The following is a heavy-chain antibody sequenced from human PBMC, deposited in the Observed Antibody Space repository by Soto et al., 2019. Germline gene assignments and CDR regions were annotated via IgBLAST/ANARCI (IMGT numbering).Heavy chain of an antibody. CDR1: GYTFTAYY. CDR3: ARNMDYYYGRGSGNGHGV. Sequence: QVQLVQSGAEVKEPGDSVRVSCEASGYTFTAYYIHWVRRAPGQGLEWMGWINPKFGDTTYAQDFQGSVYMTRDMSISTVYMELSRLTSDDTAIYYCARNMDYYYGRGSGNGHGVWGQGTTVTVFS. J-gene: IGHJ6*02. CDR2: INPKFGDT. V-gene: IGHV1-2*02. D-gene: IGHD3-10*02.